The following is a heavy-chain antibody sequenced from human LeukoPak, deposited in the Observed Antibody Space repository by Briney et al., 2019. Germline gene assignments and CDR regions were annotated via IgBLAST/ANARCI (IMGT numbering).Heavy chain of an antibody. V-gene: IGHV1-2*02. D-gene: IGHD1-7*01. Sequence: ASAKVSCKASGYTFTCYYMHWVRQAPGQGLEWMGWINPNSGGTNYAQKFQGRVTMTRDTSISTAYMELSRLRSDDTAVYYCARDQTKRYYFDYWGQGTLVTVSS. J-gene: IGHJ4*02. CDR2: INPNSGGT. CDR3: ARDQTKRYYFDY. CDR1: GYTFTCYY.